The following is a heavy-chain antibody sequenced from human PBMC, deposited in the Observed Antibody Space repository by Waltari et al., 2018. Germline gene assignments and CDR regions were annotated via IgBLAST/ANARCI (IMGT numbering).Heavy chain of an antibody. D-gene: IGHD1-1*01. CDR1: GGPFSSYA. J-gene: IGHJ6*02. CDR3: ARDSGTGTAIYGMDV. Sequence: QVQLVQSGTKVKKPGSSVSVSCKASGGPFSSYAITWVRQAPGQGLEWMGGIIPILDTANYAQNFQGRVTITADESTSTAYMELSGLRSEDTAVYYCARDSGTGTAIYGMDVWGQGTTVIVSS. V-gene: IGHV1-69*01. CDR2: IIPILDTA.